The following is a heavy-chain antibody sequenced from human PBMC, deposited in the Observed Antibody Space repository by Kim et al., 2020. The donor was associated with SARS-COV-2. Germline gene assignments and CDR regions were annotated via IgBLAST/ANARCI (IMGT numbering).Heavy chain of an antibody. CDR3: ARDRYSSSWTSFYAFDI. J-gene: IGHJ3*02. Sequence: SETLSLTCAVYGGSFSGYYWSWIHQPPGKGLEWIGEINHSGSTNYNPSLKSRVTISVDTSKNQFSLKLSSVTAADTAVYYCARDRYSSSWTSFYAFDIWGQGTMVTVSS. D-gene: IGHD6-13*01. CDR2: INHSGST. CDR1: GGSFSGYY. V-gene: IGHV4-34*01.